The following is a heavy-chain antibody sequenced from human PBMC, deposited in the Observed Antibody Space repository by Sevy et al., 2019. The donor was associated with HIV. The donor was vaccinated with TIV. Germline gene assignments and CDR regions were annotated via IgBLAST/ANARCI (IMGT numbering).Heavy chain of an antibody. V-gene: IGHV1-24*01. CDR1: GYTLTELS. CDR2: FDPEDGET. CDR3: ATVDGGSYGFDY. D-gene: IGHD1-26*01. J-gene: IGHJ4*02. Sequence: ASVKVSCKVSGYTLTELSMHWVRQAPGKGLEWMGGFDPEDGETIYAQKFQGRVTMTEDKSTDTAYMELSSLRSEDTAVYYCATVDGGSYGFDYWGQGTLVTVSS.